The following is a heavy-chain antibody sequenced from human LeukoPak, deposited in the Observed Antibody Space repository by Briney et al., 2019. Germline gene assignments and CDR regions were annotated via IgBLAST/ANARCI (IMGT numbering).Heavy chain of an antibody. CDR1: GGSFSGYY. J-gene: IGHJ5*02. D-gene: IGHD3-22*01. CDR2: INHSGST. V-gene: IGHV4-34*01. CDR3: ARRITMIVVVLYNWFDP. Sequence: SETLSLTCAVYGGSFSGYYWSWVRQPPGKGLEWIGEINHSGSTNYNPSLKSRVTISVDTSKNQFSLKLSSVTAADTAVYYCARRITMIVVVLYNWFDPWGQGTLVTVSS.